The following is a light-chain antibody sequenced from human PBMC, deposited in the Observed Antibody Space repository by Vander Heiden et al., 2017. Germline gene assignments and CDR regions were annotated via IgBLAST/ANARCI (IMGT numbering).Light chain of an antibody. CDR3: SSYTTSSTQV. CDR2: DVT. Sequence: QSALSQPASVSGSPGQPITIPCAGSSSDVGNDKYVSWYQQRPGKAPKLVIYDVTNRPSGVSNRFSGAKSGNTASLTSSGLQPEDEADYYCSSYTTSSTQVFGTGTKVTVL. CDR1: SSDVGNDKY. J-gene: IGLJ1*01. V-gene: IGLV2-14*03.